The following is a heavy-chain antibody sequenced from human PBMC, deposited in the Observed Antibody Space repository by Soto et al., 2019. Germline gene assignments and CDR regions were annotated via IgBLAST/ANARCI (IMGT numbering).Heavy chain of an antibody. D-gene: IGHD3-22*01. V-gene: IGHV3-23*01. J-gene: IGHJ4*01. Sequence: GGSLRLSCAASGFIFSSYGMSWVRQAPGKRLEWVSAISGSGSGGSTYYADSVKGRFTISRDNSKNTVHLQMNSLRAEDTAVYYCAKYHYDSSGYYYGIDYLGHGTPVTVSS. CDR3: AKYHYDSSGYYYGIDY. CDR2: ISGSGSGGST. CDR1: GFIFSSYG.